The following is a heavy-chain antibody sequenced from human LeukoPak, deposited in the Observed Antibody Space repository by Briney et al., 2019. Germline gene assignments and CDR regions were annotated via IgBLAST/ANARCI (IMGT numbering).Heavy chain of an antibody. CDR2: INGRDSST. J-gene: IGHJ4*02. CDR1: GFTFSDYA. D-gene: IGHD2-2*02. CDR3: AKDGCTSPTCYINY. V-gene: IGHV3-23*01. Sequence: GGSLRLSCAASGFTFSDYAMGWVRQAPGKGLDWVSAINGRDSSTYYADSVKGRFTISRDNSKNTLYLQMNSLRAEDTAVYYCAKDGCTSPTCYINYWGRGTLLTVSS.